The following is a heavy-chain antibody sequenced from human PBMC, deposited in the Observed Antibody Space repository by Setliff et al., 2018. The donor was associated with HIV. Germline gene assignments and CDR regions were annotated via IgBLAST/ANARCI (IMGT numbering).Heavy chain of an antibody. D-gene: IGHD3-9*01. CDR1: GDAFTDYY. CDR3: ARQDIPTGYYLFDY. Sequence: ASVKVSCKASGDAFTDYYIHWVRQAPGQGLEWMGWINPNSGGTNYAQKFQGRVIMTRDTSINTVYMELSSLTSDDTALYYCARQDIPTGYYLFDYWGQGTQVTVSS. CDR2: INPNSGGT. J-gene: IGHJ4*02. V-gene: IGHV1-2*02.